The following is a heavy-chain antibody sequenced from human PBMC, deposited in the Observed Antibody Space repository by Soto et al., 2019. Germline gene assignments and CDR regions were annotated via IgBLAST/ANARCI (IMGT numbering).Heavy chain of an antibody. V-gene: IGHV3-15*01. J-gene: IGHJ4*02. Sequence: EGQLVESGGGLVEPGETLRLSCVASGFTFKNAWMSWVRQAPGKGLEWVGRIKSWSDGGTTDYGAPVKGRFTISRDVSQNTLFLQMNSLRTEYTAVYYCTTGTTVAKYYWGFGGQGTLVSVSS. D-gene: IGHD7-27*01. CDR1: GFTFKNAW. CDR2: IKSWSDGGTT. CDR3: TTGTTVAKYYWGF.